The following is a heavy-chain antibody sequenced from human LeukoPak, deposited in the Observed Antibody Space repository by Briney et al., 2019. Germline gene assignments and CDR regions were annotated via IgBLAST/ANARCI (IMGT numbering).Heavy chain of an antibody. D-gene: IGHD2-2*01. CDR1: GFTFSSYE. CDR3: ARDRGGYCSSTSCPAGY. J-gene: IGHJ4*02. V-gene: IGHV3-48*03. Sequence: GGSLRLSCAASGFTFSSYEMNWVRQAPGKGLEWVSYISSSGSTIYYADSVKGRFTISRDNAKNSLYLQMHSLRAEDTAVYYCARDRGGYCSSTSCPAGYWGQGTLVTVSS. CDR2: ISSSGSTI.